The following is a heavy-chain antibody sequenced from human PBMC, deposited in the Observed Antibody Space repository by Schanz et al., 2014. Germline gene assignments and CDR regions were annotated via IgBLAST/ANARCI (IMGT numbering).Heavy chain of an antibody. CDR1: GFTFSSYA. CDR2: TSSDGSLK. Sequence: QVQLVESGGGVVQPGRSLRLSCAASGFTFSSYAVHWVRQAPDKGLVWVAVTSSDGSLKYYADSVKGRFTISRDNSRDTVYLQMNSLRGEDPAVYYCARGGRGGYPGRALDIGGQGQMVTASS. D-gene: IGHD5-12*01. J-gene: IGHJ3*02. CDR3: ARGGRGGYPGRALDI. V-gene: IGHV3-30*04.